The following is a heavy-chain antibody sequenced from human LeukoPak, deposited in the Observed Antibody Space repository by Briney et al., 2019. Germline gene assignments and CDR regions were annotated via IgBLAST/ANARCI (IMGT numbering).Heavy chain of an antibody. D-gene: IGHD3-16*01. CDR2: IWYVGSDK. CDR1: GFTFSSYG. CDR3: AKDKDYGYYMDV. Sequence: GGSLRLSCAASGFTFSSYGMHWVRQAPGKGLEWVAVIWYVGSDKYYADSVKGRFTISRDNSKNTLYLQMNSLRAEDTAVYYCAKDKDYGYYMDVWGKGTTVTVSS. J-gene: IGHJ6*03. V-gene: IGHV3-33*06.